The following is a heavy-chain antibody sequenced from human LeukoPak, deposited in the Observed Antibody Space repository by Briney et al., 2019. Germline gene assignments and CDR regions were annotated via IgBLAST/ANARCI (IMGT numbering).Heavy chain of an antibody. J-gene: IGHJ5*02. Sequence: SETLSLTRTVSGGSISSSSYYWGWIRQPPGKGLEWIGSIYYSGSTYYNPSLKSRVTISVDTSKNQFSLKLSSVTAADTAVYYCARGYSSSWYFNWFDPWGQGTLVTVSS. D-gene: IGHD6-13*01. V-gene: IGHV4-39*07. CDR1: GGSISSSSYY. CDR3: ARGYSSSWYFNWFDP. CDR2: IYYSGST.